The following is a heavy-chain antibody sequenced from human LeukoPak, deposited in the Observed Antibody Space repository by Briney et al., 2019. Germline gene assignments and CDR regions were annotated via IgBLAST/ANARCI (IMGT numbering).Heavy chain of an antibody. Sequence: GGSLSLSCAASGFTFSNYAMTWVRQAPGKGLEWVSAISAGGVDTFYADSVRGRFTISRDNSKSTLYLQMNSLRAEDTAVYYCAAKEGLTGYLSGSFDYWGQGTLVTVSS. CDR1: GFTFSNYA. CDR3: AAKEGLTGYLSGSFDY. J-gene: IGHJ4*02. D-gene: IGHD3-9*01. V-gene: IGHV3-23*01. CDR2: ISAGGVDT.